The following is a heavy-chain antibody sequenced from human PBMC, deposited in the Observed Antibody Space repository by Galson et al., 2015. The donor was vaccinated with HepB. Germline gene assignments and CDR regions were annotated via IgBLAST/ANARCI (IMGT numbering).Heavy chain of an antibody. CDR2: ISSSSSTI. V-gene: IGHV3-48*04. J-gene: IGHJ4*02. CDR1: GFTFSSYS. CDR3: ARRSGDSSGYYYGIDY. Sequence: SLRLSCAASGFTFSSYSMNWVRQAPGKGLEWVSYISSSSSTIYYADSVKGRFTISRDNAKNSLYPQMNSLRAEDTAVYYCARRSGDSSGYYYGIDYWGQGTLVTVSS. D-gene: IGHD3-22*01.